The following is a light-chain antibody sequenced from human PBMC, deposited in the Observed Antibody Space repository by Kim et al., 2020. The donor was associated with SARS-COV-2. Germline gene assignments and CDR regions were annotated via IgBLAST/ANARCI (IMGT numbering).Light chain of an antibody. CDR3: QQRSEWPLP. J-gene: IGKJ4*01. Sequence: EIVLTQSPATLFLSPGERGTLSYRTSQGVGTELGWYQQKPGQAPRLLMYDPSNRATGIPARFSGSGSGTDFTLTISSLEPEDFAIYYCQQRSEWPLPFGGGTKVDSK. CDR1: QGVGTE. CDR2: DPS. V-gene: IGKV3-11*01.